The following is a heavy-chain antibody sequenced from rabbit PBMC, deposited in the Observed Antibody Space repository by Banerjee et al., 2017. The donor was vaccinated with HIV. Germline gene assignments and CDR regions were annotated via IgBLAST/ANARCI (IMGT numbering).Heavy chain of an antibody. V-gene: IGHV1S45*01. CDR1: GFTLSSYW. J-gene: IGHJ4*01. CDR3: ARRYDSSGWGYYFNL. Sequence: QEQLEESGGGLVQPEGSLTLTCKASGFTLSSYWMWWVRQAPGKGLEWIACIGAGSSGTTYYASWAKGRFTISKTSSTTVTLQMTSLTVADTATYFCARRYDSSGWGYYFNLWGQGTLVTVS. CDR2: IGAGSSGTT. D-gene: IGHD4-1*01.